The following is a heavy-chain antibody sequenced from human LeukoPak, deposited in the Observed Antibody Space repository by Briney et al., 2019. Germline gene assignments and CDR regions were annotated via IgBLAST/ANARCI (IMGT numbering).Heavy chain of an antibody. Sequence: SETLSLTCAVYGESFSAYYWSWIRQPPGKGLEWVGEINHSGRTIYNPSLTSRVTISVDTSKNQFSLKLNSVTAADTAVYYCARDIGGAGYWGQGTLVTVSS. J-gene: IGHJ4*02. CDR2: INHSGRT. D-gene: IGHD6-19*01. V-gene: IGHV4-34*01. CDR1: GESFSAYY. CDR3: ARDIGGAGY.